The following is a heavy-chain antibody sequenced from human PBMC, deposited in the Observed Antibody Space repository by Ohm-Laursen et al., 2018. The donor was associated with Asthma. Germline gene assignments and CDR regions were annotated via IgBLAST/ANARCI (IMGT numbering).Heavy chain of an antibody. D-gene: IGHD1-26*01. CDR1: GITVSVNY. Sequence: SLRLSCAASGITVSVNYMSWVRQAPGKGLEWVPVIYNGGSTYHADSVRGRFTISRDNSKNTLYLQMNSLRSEDTAVYYCVRAHSGSYSYAFDIWGQGTVVTVSS. CDR2: IYNGGST. CDR3: VRAHSGSYSYAFDI. J-gene: IGHJ3*02. V-gene: IGHV3-53*01.